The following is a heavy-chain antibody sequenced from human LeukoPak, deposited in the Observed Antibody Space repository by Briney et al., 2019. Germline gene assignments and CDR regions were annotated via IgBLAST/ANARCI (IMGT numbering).Heavy chain of an antibody. CDR3: ARDLQGYDILTGYPNDY. CDR2: MNPNSGNA. D-gene: IGHD3-9*01. J-gene: IGHJ4*02. CDR1: GYTFTSYD. Sequence: GASVKVSCKASGYTFTSYDINWVRQATGQGLEWMGWMNPNSGNAGYAQKFQGRVTMTRDTSISTAYMELSRLRSDDTAVYYCARDLQGYDILTGYPNDYWGQGTLVTVSS. V-gene: IGHV1-8*01.